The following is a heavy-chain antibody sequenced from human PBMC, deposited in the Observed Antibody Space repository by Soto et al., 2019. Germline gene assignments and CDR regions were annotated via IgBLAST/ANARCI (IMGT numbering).Heavy chain of an antibody. J-gene: IGHJ4*02. V-gene: IGHV3-23*01. Sequence: EMQLLDSGGHLVQPGGSLRLSCAASGFSFSSYTMNWVRQAPGKGLEWVSAIGSGGDTYYAASVRGGFTISRDNSKNMLFLQMNGLRADDTAIYYCAKDRDPDGIWTFDSWGQGTLVIVSS. CDR2: IGSGGDT. D-gene: IGHD3-9*01. CDR3: AKDRDPDGIWTFDS. CDR1: GFSFSSYT.